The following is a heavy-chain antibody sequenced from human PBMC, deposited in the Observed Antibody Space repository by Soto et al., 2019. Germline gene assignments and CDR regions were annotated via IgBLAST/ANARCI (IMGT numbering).Heavy chain of an antibody. CDR1: GGTFSSYA. CDR2: IIPISETT. CDR3: ARSQGSRTSLEIYYYYYYGMDV. V-gene: IGHV1-69*01. Sequence: QVQLVQSGAEVKKPGSSVKVSCKASGGTFSSYAISWVRQAPGQGLEWMGGIIPISETTNYAQKFQGRVTITADESKSTPYMELSSLRSEDTAVYYCARSQGSRTSLEIYYYYYYGMDVWGQGTTVTVSS. D-gene: IGHD2-2*01. J-gene: IGHJ6*02.